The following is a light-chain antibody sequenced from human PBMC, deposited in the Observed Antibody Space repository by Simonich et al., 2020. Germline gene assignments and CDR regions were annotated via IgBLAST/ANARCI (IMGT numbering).Light chain of an antibody. Sequence: DIVMTQTPLSLSVTPGQPASISCKSSQSLLHSDGKTYLYWYLPKPGQSPQLLSYEGSNRFSGVPDRFSGSGSGTDFTLKISRVEAEDVGVYYCMQSIQLPWTFGQGTKVEIK. CDR2: EGS. CDR1: QSLLHSDGKTY. V-gene: IGKV2D-29*02. J-gene: IGKJ1*01. CDR3: MQSIQLPWT.